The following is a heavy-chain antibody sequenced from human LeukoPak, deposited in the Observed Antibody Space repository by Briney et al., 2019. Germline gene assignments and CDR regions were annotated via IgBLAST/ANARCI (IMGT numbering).Heavy chain of an antibody. V-gene: IGHV3-23*01. J-gene: IGHJ3*02. D-gene: IGHD3-10*01. Sequence: GGSLRLSCAASGFTLTFSNDAMSWVRQAPRKGLEWGSFISGNATSTYYADSVKGRFTISRDNSKSTVYLQMNSLRAEDTAVYYCARILTISYGSGSYYPGAFDMWGQGTMVTVSS. CDR2: ISGNATST. CDR3: ARILTISYGSGSYYPGAFDM. CDR1: GFTLTFSNDA.